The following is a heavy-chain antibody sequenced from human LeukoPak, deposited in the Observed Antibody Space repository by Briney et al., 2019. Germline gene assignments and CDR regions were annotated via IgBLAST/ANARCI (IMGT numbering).Heavy chain of an antibody. Sequence: ASVKVSCKASGYTFTSYGISWVRQAPGQGLEWMGWISAYNGNTNYAQKLQGRVTMTTDTSTSTAYMELRSLRSDDTAVYYCARDWHSSWYPYYYYGMDVWGQGTTVTVSS. V-gene: IGHV1-18*01. CDR2: ISAYNGNT. CDR1: GYTFTSYG. D-gene: IGHD6-13*01. J-gene: IGHJ6*02. CDR3: ARDWHSSWYPYYYYGMDV.